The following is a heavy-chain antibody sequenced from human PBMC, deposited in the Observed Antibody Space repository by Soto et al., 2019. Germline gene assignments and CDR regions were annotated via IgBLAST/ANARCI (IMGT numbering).Heavy chain of an antibody. D-gene: IGHD6-19*01. CDR3: ARDRRYSSGWYYFDY. CDR2: INPSGGST. Sequence: GASVKVSCKASGYTFTSYYMHWVRQAPGQALERMGIINPSGGSTSYAQKFQGRVTMTRDTSTSTVYMELSSLRSEDTAVYYCARDRRYSSGWYYFDYWGQGTLVTVSS. J-gene: IGHJ4*02. V-gene: IGHV1-46*01. CDR1: GYTFTSYY.